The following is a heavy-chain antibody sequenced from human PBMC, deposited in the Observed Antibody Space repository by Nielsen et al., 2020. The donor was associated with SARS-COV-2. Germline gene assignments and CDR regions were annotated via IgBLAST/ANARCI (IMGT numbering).Heavy chain of an antibody. Sequence: GESLKISCAVSGFTFSSYAMHWVRQAPGKGLGWMAVISNDGKNEYYADSVKGRFTISRDISKNTLYLQMNSLRAEDTAVYYCARVDRDYYHSSGPFDYWGQGTLVTVSS. CDR3: ARVDRDYYHSSGPFDY. CDR2: ISNDGKNE. J-gene: IGHJ4*02. V-gene: IGHV3-30*04. D-gene: IGHD3-22*01. CDR1: GFTFSSYA.